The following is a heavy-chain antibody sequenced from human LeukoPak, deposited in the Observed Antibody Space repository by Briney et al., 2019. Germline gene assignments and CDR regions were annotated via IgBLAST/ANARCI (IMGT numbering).Heavy chain of an antibody. CDR2: INHSGST. J-gene: IGHJ4*02. Sequence: SETLSLTCTVSGGSISSYYWSWIRQPPGKGLEWIGEINHSGSTNYNPSLKSRVTISVDTSKNQFSLKLSSVTAADTAVYYCARLRTDILTGYYSAGGFDYWGQGTLVTVSS. CDR1: GGSISSYY. V-gene: IGHV4-34*01. D-gene: IGHD3-9*01. CDR3: ARLRTDILTGYYSAGGFDY.